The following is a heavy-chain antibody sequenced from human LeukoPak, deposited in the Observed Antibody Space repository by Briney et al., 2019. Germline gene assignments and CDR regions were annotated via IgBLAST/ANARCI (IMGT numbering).Heavy chain of an antibody. V-gene: IGHV3-7*01. CDR1: GFTFSSYW. Sequence: GGSLRLSCAASGFTFSSYWMSWVRQAPGKGLEWVANIKPDESEKYYLDSVRGRLTISRDNAKNSLYLQMDSLRAEDTAVYYCARVRSGSYGGPYFDYWGQGTLVTVSS. CDR3: ARVRSGSYGGPYFDY. CDR2: IKPDESEK. J-gene: IGHJ4*02. D-gene: IGHD3-10*01.